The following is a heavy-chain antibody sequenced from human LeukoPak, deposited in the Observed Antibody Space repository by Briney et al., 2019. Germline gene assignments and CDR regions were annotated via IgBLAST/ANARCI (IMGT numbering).Heavy chain of an antibody. CDR1: GGSISSYY. J-gene: IGHJ4*02. CDR2: IYYSGST. V-gene: IGHV4-59*08. CDR3: ARGQGYHLLASDDY. D-gene: IGHD2-2*01. Sequence: SETLSLTCTVSGGSISSYYWSWIRQPPGKGLEWIGYIYYSGSTNYNPSLKSRVTISVDTSKNQFSLKLSSVTAADTAVYYCARGQGYHLLASDDYWGQGTLVTVSS.